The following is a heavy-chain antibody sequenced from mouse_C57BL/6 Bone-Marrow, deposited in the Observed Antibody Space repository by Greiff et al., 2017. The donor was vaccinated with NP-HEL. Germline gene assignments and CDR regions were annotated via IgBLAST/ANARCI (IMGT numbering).Heavy chain of an antibody. CDR2: FHPYNDDT. V-gene: IGHV1-47*01. Sequence: QVHVKQSGAELVKPGASVKMSCKASGYTFTTYPIEWVKQNHGKSLEWIGNFHPYNDDTEYNEKFKNKATLTVEKSSSTVYLELSRLTSDDSSVYYGARGGNYWYYFDYGGQGTTLTVSS. CDR3: ARGGNYWYYFDY. CDR1: GYTFTTYP. J-gene: IGHJ2*01. D-gene: IGHD2-1*01.